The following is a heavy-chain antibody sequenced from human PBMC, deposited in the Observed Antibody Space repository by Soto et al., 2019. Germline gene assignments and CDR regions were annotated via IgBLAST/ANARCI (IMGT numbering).Heavy chain of an antibody. CDR2: IYPSDSDT. J-gene: IGHJ6*02. Sequence: PGESLKISCKGSGYSFTSFWIGWVCQMPGKGLEWMGIIYPSDSDTKYSPSFQGQVTISADKSIRTAYLHWSSLKASDSAMYYCAKLSRSYSARHFFFFGMDVWGLGTTVTVSS. V-gene: IGHV5-51*01. CDR1: GYSFTSFW. D-gene: IGHD2-15*01. CDR3: AKLSRSYSARHFFFFGMDV.